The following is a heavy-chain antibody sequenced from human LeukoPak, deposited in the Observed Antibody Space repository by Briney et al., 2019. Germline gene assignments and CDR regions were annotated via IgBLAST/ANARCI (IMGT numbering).Heavy chain of an antibody. CDR1: GFSFSGYW. CDR3: ARATGYDATFDY. V-gene: IGHV3-33*08. Sequence: PGGSLRLSCAASGFSFSGYWPHWVRQAPGKGLEWVAVIWYDGSNKYYADSVKGRFTISRDNAKNSLYLQMNSLRAEDTAVYFCARATGYDATFDYWGQGTLVTVSS. D-gene: IGHD6-13*01. CDR2: IWYDGSNK. J-gene: IGHJ4*02.